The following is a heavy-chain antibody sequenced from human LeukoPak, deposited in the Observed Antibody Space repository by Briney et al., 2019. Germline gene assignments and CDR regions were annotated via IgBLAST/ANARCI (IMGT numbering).Heavy chain of an antibody. CDR3: ARGQVPAARGYNWFDP. D-gene: IGHD2-2*01. CDR2: INARGDT. CDR1: GWSFNDYY. J-gene: IGHJ5*02. V-gene: IGHV4-34*01. Sequence: PSETLSLTCAVYGWSFNDYYWNWIRQPPGKGLEWIGEINARGDTSYSPSLKSRVTISVDTSKKQFSLRLTSMIAADTALYYCARGQVPAARGYNWFDPWGQGTLVTVSS.